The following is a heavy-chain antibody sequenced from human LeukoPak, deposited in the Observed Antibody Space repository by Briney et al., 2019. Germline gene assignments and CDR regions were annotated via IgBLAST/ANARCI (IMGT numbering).Heavy chain of an antibody. J-gene: IGHJ5*02. V-gene: IGHV4-39*01. Sequence: NPSETLSLTSTVSGGSISSSSYYWGWIRQPPGKGLEWIGSIYYSGSTYYNPSLKSRVTISVDTSKNQFSLKLSSVTAADTAVYYCARRGAIFGVVSEFDPWGQGTLVTVSS. CDR1: GGSISSSSYY. D-gene: IGHD3-3*01. CDR2: IYYSGST. CDR3: ARRGAIFGVVSEFDP.